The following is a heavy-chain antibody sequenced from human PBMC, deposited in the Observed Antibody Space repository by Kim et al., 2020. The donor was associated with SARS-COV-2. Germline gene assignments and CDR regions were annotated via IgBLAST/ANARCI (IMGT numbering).Heavy chain of an antibody. V-gene: IGHV3-30-3*01. CDR2: ISYDGRNK. J-gene: IGHJ4*02. Sequence: GGSLRLSCAASGFTFSSYAMHWVRQAPGKGLEWVAVISYDGRNKYYADSVKGRFTISRDNSKNTLYLQMNSLRAEDTAVYYCARKSGFVTGTTSYFDYWGQGTLVTVSS. CDR3: ARKSGFVTGTTSYFDY. D-gene: IGHD1-7*01. CDR1: GFTFSSYA.